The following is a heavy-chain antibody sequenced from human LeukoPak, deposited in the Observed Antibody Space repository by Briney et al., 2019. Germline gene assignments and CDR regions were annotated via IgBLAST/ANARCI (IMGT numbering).Heavy chain of an antibody. CDR2: IYTSGSI. D-gene: IGHD1-14*01. CDR1: GGSISSGSYY. CDR3: ARGSKVSLGPFIDY. J-gene: IGHJ4*02. Sequence: TLSLTCTVSGGSISSGSYYWSWIRQPAGKGLEWIGRIYTSGSINYNPSLKSRVTISVDTSKNQFSLKLSSVTAADTAVYYCARGSKVSLGPFIDYWGQGTLVTVSS. V-gene: IGHV4-61*02.